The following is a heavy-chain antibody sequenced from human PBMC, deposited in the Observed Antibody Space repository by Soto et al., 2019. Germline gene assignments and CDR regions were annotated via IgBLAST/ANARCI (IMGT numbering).Heavy chain of an antibody. D-gene: IGHD6-19*01. CDR3: TTDVGIAVRLGQDY. J-gene: IGHJ4*02. Sequence: EVQLVESGGGLVKPGGSLRLSCAASGFTFSNAWMNWVRQAPGKGLEWVGRIKSKTDGGTTDYAAPVKGRFTISRDDSKNTLYLQMNSLKTEDIAVYYCTTDVGIAVRLGQDYWGQGTLVTVSS. CDR2: IKSKTDGGTT. V-gene: IGHV3-15*07. CDR1: GFTFSNAW.